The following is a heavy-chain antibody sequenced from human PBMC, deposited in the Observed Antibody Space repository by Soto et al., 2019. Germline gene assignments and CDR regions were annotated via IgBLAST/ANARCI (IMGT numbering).Heavy chain of an antibody. J-gene: IGHJ5*02. Sequence: PSGSLALTSTVSGETVSSGRYSWSWNRQPPGKGLEWIGYIYYSGSTNYNPSLKSRVTISVDTSKNQFSLKLSSVTAADTAVYYCARVLVLMELRIDPWGQGTLVTVSS. D-gene: IGHD1-7*01. CDR3: ARVLVLMELRIDP. CDR2: IYYSGST. CDR1: GETVSSGRYS. V-gene: IGHV4-61*01.